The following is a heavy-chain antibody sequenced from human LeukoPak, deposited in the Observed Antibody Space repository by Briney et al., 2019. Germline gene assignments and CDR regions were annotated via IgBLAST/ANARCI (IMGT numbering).Heavy chain of an antibody. CDR1: GFNFKYVW. CDR2: IRTKIDGEAT. Sequence: GGSLRLSCAASGFNFKYVWMSWVRQAPGKGLEWVGRIRTKIDGEATDYAAPVKGRFTISRDDPKATLYLQMNSLKTEDSAVYYCTTERNWELLRPYGMDIWGQGTTVTVSS. V-gene: IGHV3-15*01. J-gene: IGHJ6*02. CDR3: TTERNWELLRPYGMDI. D-gene: IGHD1-26*01.